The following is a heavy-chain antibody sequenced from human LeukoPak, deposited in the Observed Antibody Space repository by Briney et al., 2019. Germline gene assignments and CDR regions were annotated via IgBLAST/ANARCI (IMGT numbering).Heavy chain of an antibody. Sequence: PGGSLRLSCAASGFTFSTFAMTLVRQAPGKGLEWVSGVVGGGTTYYADSVKGRFTLSKDNSKKTVYLQMNSLRVEDTAIYYCAKDLHYNDGRWEFDPWGQGTLVTVSS. CDR2: VVGGGTT. J-gene: IGHJ5*02. V-gene: IGHV3-23*01. CDR3: AKDLHYNDGRWEFDP. D-gene: IGHD5-24*01. CDR1: GFTFSTFA.